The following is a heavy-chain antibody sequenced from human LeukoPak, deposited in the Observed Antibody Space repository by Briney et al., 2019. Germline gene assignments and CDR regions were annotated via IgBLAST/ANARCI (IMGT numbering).Heavy chain of an antibody. CDR3: VRVAAWPYYFDY. J-gene: IGHJ4*02. CDR2: IYYTGST. V-gene: IGHV4-59*12. D-gene: IGHD2-15*01. CDR1: GASISSSF. Sequence: PSETLSLTCTVSGASISSSFWTWIRQSPGKGLEWLAYIYYTGSTNLNPSLKSRLTISVDTSENQFSLKVSSVTAADTAVYYCVRVAAWPYYFDYWGQGTLVTVSS.